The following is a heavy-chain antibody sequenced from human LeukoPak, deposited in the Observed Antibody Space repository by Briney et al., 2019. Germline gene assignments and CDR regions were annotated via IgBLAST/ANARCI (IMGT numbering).Heavy chain of an antibody. CDR3: VRGSYAMY. J-gene: IGHJ4*02. V-gene: IGHV3-30*03. CDR2: ISYDGSNK. CDR1: GFTFSSYG. Sequence: GGSLRLSCAASGFTFSSYGMHWVRQAPGKGLEWVAVISYDGSNKYYADSVKGRFTISRDNSKNTLYLQMNSLRAEDTAVYFCVRGSYAMYWGQGTLVTVSS. D-gene: IGHD2-2*01.